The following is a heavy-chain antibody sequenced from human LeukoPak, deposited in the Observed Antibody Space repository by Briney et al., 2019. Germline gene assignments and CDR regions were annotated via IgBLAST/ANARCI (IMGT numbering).Heavy chain of an antibody. CDR3: AKGVPSCSTTSCYADY. Sequence: GGSLRLSCAASGFTFSSHAMSWVRQAPGKGLEWVSAISGSGGSTYYADSVKGRFTISRDNSKNTLYLQMNSLRAEDTAVYYCAKGVPSCSTTSCYADYWGQGTLVTVSS. J-gene: IGHJ4*02. D-gene: IGHD2-2*01. CDR1: GFTFSSHA. V-gene: IGHV3-23*01. CDR2: ISGSGGST.